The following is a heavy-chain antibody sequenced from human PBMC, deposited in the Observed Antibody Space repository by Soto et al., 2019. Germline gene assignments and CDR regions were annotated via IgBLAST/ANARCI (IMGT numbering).Heavy chain of an antibody. CDR3: ARRVGSYFNYFDY. J-gene: IGHJ4*02. V-gene: IGHV4-59*08. CDR1: GGSISGYY. Sequence: SETLSLTCTVSGGSISGYYWSWIRQTPGKGLEWIGHIFYTGITKYNSSLRSRVTISLDTSKTQFSLTLKSVTAADTAVYYCARRVGSYFNYFDYWGQGTLVTVSS. CDR2: IFYTGIT. D-gene: IGHD3-10*01.